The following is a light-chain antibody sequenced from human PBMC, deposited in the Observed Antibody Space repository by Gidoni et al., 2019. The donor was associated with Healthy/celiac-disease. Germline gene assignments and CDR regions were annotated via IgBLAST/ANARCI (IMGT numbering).Light chain of an antibody. J-gene: IGLJ2*01. CDR2: EDN. V-gene: IGLV6-57*01. Sequence: NFILTQPHSVSESPGKTVTISCTRSSGSIASNYVQWSQQRPGSSPTTVIYEDNQRPSGVPDRFSGSIDSSSNSASLTISGLKTEDEDDYYCQSYDSSNVVFGGGTKLTVL. CDR1: SGSIASNY. CDR3: QSYDSSNVV.